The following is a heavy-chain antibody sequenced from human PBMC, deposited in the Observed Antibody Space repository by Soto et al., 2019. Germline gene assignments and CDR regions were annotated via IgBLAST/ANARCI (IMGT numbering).Heavy chain of an antibody. CDR3: ARGGITPPDWYFDL. J-gene: IGHJ2*01. V-gene: IGHV3-21*01. CDR1: GFTFSTYS. CDR2: ISSSSGYI. Sequence: EVQLVESGGGLVKPGGSLRLSCAASGFTFSTYSMNWVRQAPGKGLEWVSSISSSSGYIYYADSVKGRFTISRDSAKNPLFLQMNSLRAEDTAVYYCARGGITPPDWYFDLWGRGTLVTVSA. D-gene: IGHD1-20*01.